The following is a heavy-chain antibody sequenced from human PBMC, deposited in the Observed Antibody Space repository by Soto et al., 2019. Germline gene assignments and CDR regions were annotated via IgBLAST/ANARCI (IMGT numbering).Heavy chain of an antibody. CDR3: ARGLTIADAFDI. J-gene: IGHJ3*02. V-gene: IGHV1-69*02. CDR2: IIPIPGIT. D-gene: IGHD3-10*01. CDR1: GGTFNIYT. Sequence: QVQLVQSGAEVKNPGSSVRVSCKASGGTFNIYTINWVRQAPGQGLEWMGRIIPIPGITKYAQKFQGRVTITADKSTNTVYMQLSSLTSEDTAFSYCARGLTIADAFDIWGQGTVVTLST.